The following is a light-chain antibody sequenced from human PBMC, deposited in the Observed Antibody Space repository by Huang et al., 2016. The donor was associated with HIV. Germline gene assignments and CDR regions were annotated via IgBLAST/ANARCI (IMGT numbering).Light chain of an antibody. CDR2: SAS. Sequence: EIVMTQSPATLSVSPGDRAALSCRASQSVKSNLAWYQQKPGQAPSLLIYSASTRATGVPARFSGSGSGTDFTLTISSLQSEDCAVYYCQQYNDWPPWTCGQGTKVEIK. V-gene: IGKV3-15*01. J-gene: IGKJ1*01. CDR3: QQYNDWPPWT. CDR1: QSVKSN.